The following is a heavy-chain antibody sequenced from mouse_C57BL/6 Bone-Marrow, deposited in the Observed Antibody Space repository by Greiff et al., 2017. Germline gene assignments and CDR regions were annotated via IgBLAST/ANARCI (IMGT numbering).Heavy chain of an antibody. D-gene: IGHD1-1*01. J-gene: IGHJ2*01. V-gene: IGHV1-69*01. CDR1: GYTFTSYW. CDR2: IDPYDSYT. Sequence: VQLQQPGAELVMPGASVKLSCKASGYTFTSYWMHWVKQRPGQGLEWIGEIDPYDSYTNYNQKFKGKSTLTVDKSSSTAYMQLSSLTSVDSAVYYCAREVYYGSSYYFDYWGQGTTLTVSS. CDR3: AREVYYGSSYYFDY.